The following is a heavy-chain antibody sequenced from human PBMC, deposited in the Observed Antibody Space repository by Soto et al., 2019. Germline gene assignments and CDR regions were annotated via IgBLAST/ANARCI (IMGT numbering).Heavy chain of an antibody. V-gene: IGHV3-9*01. CDR1: GFTFDDYA. D-gene: IGHD1-26*01. CDR3: AKDHRMGQRVGATHYYGMDV. CDR2: ISWNSGSI. Sequence: EVQLVESGGGLVQPGRSLRLSCAASGFTFDDYAMHWVRQAPGKGLEWVSGISWNSGSIGYADSVKGRFTISRDNAKNSLYLQMNSLRAEDTALYYCAKDHRMGQRVGATHYYGMDVWGQGTTVTVYS. J-gene: IGHJ6*02.